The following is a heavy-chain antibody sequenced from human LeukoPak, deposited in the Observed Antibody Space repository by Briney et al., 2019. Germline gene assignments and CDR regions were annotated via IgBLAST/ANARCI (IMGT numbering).Heavy chain of an antibody. J-gene: IGHJ4*02. CDR2: INPNSGAT. CDR1: GYTFTGYY. CDR3: ARTLYDSSGYYYGYEGF. Sequence: ASVKVSCKASGYTFTGYYMHWVRQAPGQGLEWMGRINPNSGATNYAQKFQGRVTMTRDTSISTAYMELSRLRSDDTAVYYCARTLYDSSGYYYGYEGFWGQGTLVTVSS. D-gene: IGHD3-22*01. V-gene: IGHV1-2*06.